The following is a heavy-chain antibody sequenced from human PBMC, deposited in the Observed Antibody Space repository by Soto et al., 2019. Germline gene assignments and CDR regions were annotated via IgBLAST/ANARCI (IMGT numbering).Heavy chain of an antibody. V-gene: IGHV2-5*02. CDR1: GLSLSTIGEG. CDR2: IYWDDDK. J-gene: IGHJ6*02. D-gene: IGHD2-21*02. CDR3: VQSRCGGDCLQSYSSHSYYGLDV. Sequence: QITLKESGPPLAKPTQTLTLTCTFSGLSLSTIGEGVGWIRQPPGKALEWLALIYWDDDKRYSPSLKSRLTITKDTSKNQVVLTMTNMDPVDTATYYCVQSRCGGDCLQSYSSHSYYGLDVWGQGTTVTVSS.